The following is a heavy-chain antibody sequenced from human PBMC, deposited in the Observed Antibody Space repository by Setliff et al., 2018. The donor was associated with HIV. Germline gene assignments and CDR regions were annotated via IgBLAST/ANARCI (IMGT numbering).Heavy chain of an antibody. CDR2: INHSGTA. Sequence: SETLSLTCNVSGGSISSSYWTWIRQAPGKGLEWIGEINHSGTANYNPSLKSRVTISVDTSKNQFSLKLSSVTAADTAVYYCARGGGDGYNYNYYYYGMDVWGQGTTVTVSS. V-gene: IGHV4-34*01. J-gene: IGHJ6*02. CDR3: ARGGGDGYNYNYYYYGMDV. D-gene: IGHD1-1*01. CDR1: GGSISSSY.